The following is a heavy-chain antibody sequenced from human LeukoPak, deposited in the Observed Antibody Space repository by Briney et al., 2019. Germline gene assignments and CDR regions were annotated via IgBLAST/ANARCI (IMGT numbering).Heavy chain of an antibody. J-gene: IGHJ4*02. D-gene: IGHD7-27*01. CDR2: IYNNGST. CDR1: GGSISSGGYY. Sequence: SETLSLTCTVSGGSISSGGYYWSWIRQHPGKGLEWIGYIYNNGSTHYSPSLKSRVTISVDTSKNQFSLKLSSVTAVDTAVYYCARANDGDAYYFDYWGQGTLVTVSS. CDR3: ARANDGDAYYFDY. V-gene: IGHV4-31*03.